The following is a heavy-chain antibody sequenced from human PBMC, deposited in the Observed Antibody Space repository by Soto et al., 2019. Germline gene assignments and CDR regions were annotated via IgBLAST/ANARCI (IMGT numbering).Heavy chain of an antibody. CDR2: IDWDDDK. Sequence: SGPTLVNPTQALTLTCTFSGFSLSSKGMRVSWIRQPPGKALEWLARIDWDDDKFYSPSLRTRLAISKGTSKNQVVLTMTNVDPMDTATYYCARSPGGFTVATYFFDYWGQGTLVTVSS. D-gene: IGHD3-16*01. CDR1: GFSLSSKGMR. J-gene: IGHJ4*02. V-gene: IGHV2-70*04. CDR3: ARSPGGFTVATYFFDY.